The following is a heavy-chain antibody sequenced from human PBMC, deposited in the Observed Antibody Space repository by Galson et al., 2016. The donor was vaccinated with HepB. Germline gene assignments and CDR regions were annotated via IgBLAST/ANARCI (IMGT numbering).Heavy chain of an antibody. CDR2: INPSGGSP. CDR1: GYTFTTYN. CDR3: TRGDGFWAGWTY. D-gene: IGHD3/OR15-3a*01. Sequence: SVKVSCKASGYTFTTYNIHWVRLAPGQGLEWMGIINPSGGSPNYAQKFQGRVTLTSDTSTSTVYMRLGSLRSDDTAVYCCTRGDGFWAGWTYWGQGTLVTVSS. V-gene: IGHV1-46*03. J-gene: IGHJ4*02.